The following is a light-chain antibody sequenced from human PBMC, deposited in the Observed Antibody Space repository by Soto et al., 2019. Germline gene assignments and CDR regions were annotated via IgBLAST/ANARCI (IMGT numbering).Light chain of an antibody. CDR3: QQYGDSPYT. Sequence: EIVLTQSPATLSLSPGERAALSCGASQSVNNNFLAWYQQIPGQAPRLLIYGASTRASGVPARFSGSASGTDFTLTISRLEPEDFAVYYCQQYGDSPYTFGQGTKLQIK. CDR1: QSVNNNF. CDR2: GAS. V-gene: IGKV3-20*01. J-gene: IGKJ2*01.